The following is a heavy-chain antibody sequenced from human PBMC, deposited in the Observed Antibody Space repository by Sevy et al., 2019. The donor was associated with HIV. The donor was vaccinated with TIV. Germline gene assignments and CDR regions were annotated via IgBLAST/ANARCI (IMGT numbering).Heavy chain of an antibody. J-gene: IGHJ5*02. CDR1: GGSVRSSSYY. V-gene: IGHV4-39*01. D-gene: IGHD6-13*01. CDR2: IYYTGTT. Sequence: SETLSLTCTVSGGSVRSSSYYWAWIRQPPGKGLECIGTIYYTGTTSYIPSLKSRLTISVDKSKNQLSLKLSSVTAADTATYYCARQEYRSSPFDPWGQGALVTVSS. CDR3: ARQEYRSSPFDP.